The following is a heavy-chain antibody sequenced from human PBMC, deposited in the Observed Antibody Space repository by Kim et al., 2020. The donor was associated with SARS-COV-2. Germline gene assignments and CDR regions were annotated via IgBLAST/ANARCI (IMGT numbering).Heavy chain of an antibody. J-gene: IGHJ4*02. CDR2: ISWNSGSI. V-gene: IGHV3-9*01. D-gene: IGHD3-22*01. CDR1: GFTFDDYA. Sequence: GGSLRLSCAASGFTFDDYAMHWVRQAPGKGLEWVSGISWNSGSIGYADSVKGRFTISRDNAKNSLYLQMNRLRAEDTALYYCAKYSTAAMIPGCLDYWGQGTLVTVSS. CDR3: AKYSTAAMIPGCLDY.